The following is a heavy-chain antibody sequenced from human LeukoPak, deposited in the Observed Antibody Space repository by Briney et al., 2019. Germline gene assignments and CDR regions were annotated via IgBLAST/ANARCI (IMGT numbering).Heavy chain of an antibody. Sequence: SETLSLTCTVSGGSISSYYWSWIRQPPGKGLEWIGYIYYSGSTNYNPSLMSRVTISVDTSKNQFSLKLSSVTAADTAVYYCARDSPTLAAAGTGWAFDIWGQGTMVTVSS. J-gene: IGHJ3*02. CDR2: IYYSGST. D-gene: IGHD6-13*01. CDR1: GGSISSYY. CDR3: ARDSPTLAAAGTGWAFDI. V-gene: IGHV4-59*01.